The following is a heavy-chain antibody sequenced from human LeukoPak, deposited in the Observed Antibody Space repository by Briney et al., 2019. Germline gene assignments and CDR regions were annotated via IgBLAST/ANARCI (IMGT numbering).Heavy chain of an antibody. D-gene: IGHD3-9*01. CDR2: MNPNSGIT. V-gene: IGHV1-8*01. CDR1: GYTFTSYD. Sequence: ASVKVSCKASGYTFTSYDINWVRQATGQGLEWMGWMNPNSGITGYAQKFQGRVTMTRNTSISTAYMELSSLRSEDTAVYYCARADSSFGRYFVWLSYYYYGMDVWGQGTTVTVSS. CDR3: ARADSSFGRYFVWLSYYYYGMDV. J-gene: IGHJ6*02.